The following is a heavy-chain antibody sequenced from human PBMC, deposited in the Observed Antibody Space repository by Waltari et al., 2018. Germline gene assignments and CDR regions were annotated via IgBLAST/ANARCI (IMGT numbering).Heavy chain of an antibody. J-gene: IGHJ5*02. D-gene: IGHD2-21*02. CDR3: TTANCGGDCPGLNWFDP. CDR1: GFIFTNAW. CDR2: MRRKADGGTA. V-gene: IGHV3-15*05. Sequence: EVQLVESGGGLVKPGGSLRLSCTASGFIFTNAWMSWVRQAPGKGLGLVGRMRRKADGGTAENAAPVRGRFSISRDDSKNTLYLQMDRLQIEDTAMYYCTTANCGGDCPGLNWFDPWGQGTLVTVSS.